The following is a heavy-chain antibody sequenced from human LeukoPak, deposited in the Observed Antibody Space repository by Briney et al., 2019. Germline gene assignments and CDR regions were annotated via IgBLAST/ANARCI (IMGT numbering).Heavy chain of an antibody. J-gene: IGHJ4*02. CDR1: GGSISSYY. Sequence: SETLSLACTVSGGSISSYYWSWIRQPPGKGLEWIGYIYYSGSTNYNPSLKSRATISVDTSKNQFSLKLSSVTAADTAVYYCARMGVSSPFDYWGQGTLVTVSS. CDR2: IYYSGST. V-gene: IGHV4-59*08. D-gene: IGHD3-16*01. CDR3: ARMGVSSPFDY.